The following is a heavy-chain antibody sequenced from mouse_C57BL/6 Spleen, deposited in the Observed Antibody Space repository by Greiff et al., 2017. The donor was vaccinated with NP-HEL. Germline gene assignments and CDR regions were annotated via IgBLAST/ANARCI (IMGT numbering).Heavy chain of an antibody. J-gene: IGHJ4*01. CDR2: INPYNGDT. CDR3: ARESPYYYGSSFYAMDY. D-gene: IGHD1-1*01. CDR1: GYSFTGYF. Sequence: EVQLQESGPELVKPGDSVKISCKASGYSFTGYFMNWVMQSHGKSLEWIGRINPYNGDTFYNQKFKGKATLTVDKSSSTAHMELRSLTSEDSAVYYCARESPYYYGSSFYAMDYWGQGTSVTVSS. V-gene: IGHV1-20*01.